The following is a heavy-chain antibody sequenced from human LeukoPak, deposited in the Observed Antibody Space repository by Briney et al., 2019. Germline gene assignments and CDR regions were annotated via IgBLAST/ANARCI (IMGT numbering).Heavy chain of an antibody. CDR1: GYSFINYG. CDR3: VRDWEWKAARNLFDP. V-gene: IGHV1-18*01. CDR2: TSGDNVNT. Sequence: GASVKVSCKASGYSFINYGISWVRQARGQGLEWMGWTSGDNVNTYYAQKFLGRVIMTTETSTTTAYMELRSLRPDDTAVYYCVRDWEWKAARNLFDPWGQGTRVTASS. J-gene: IGHJ5*02. D-gene: IGHD6-6*01.